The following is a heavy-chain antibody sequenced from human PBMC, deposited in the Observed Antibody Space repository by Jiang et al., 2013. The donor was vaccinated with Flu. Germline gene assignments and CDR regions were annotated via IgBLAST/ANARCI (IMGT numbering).Heavy chain of an antibody. CDR2: ISSSSSYI. J-gene: IGHJ5*02. Sequence: EWVSSISSSSSYIYYADSVKGRFTISRDNAKNSLYLQMNSLRAEDTAVYYCARDGIAAAGAGWFDPWGQGTLVTVSS. V-gene: IGHV3-21*01. D-gene: IGHD6-13*01. CDR3: ARDGIAAAGAGWFDP.